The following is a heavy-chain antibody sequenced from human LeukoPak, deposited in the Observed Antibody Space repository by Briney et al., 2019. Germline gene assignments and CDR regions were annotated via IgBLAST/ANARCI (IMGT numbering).Heavy chain of an antibody. J-gene: IGHJ4*02. CDR2: ISSSSYI. CDR1: GLNFNSYS. V-gene: IGHV3-21*01. Sequence: PGGSLRLSCAASGLNFNSYSMTWVRQAPGKGLEWVSSISSSSYIYYADSVKGRFTISRDNAKNSLYLQMNSLRAEDTAVYYCARPSVKYIYDPLDYWGQGTLVTVSS. CDR3: ARPSVKYIYDPLDY. D-gene: IGHD5-18*01.